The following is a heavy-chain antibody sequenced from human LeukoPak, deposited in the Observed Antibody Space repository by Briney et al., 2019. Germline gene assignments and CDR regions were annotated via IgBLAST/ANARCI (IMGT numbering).Heavy chain of an antibody. CDR3: ARNNCSGGSCYDYYFDY. D-gene: IGHD2-15*01. V-gene: IGHV3-30*03. CDR1: GFTFSSYG. CDR2: ISYDGSNK. J-gene: IGHJ4*02. Sequence: PGRSLRLSCAASGFTFSSYGMHWVRQAPGKGLEWVAVISYDGSNKYYADSVKGRFTISRDNSKNTLYLQMNSLRAEDTAVYYCARNNCSGGSCYDYYFDYWGQGTLVTVSS.